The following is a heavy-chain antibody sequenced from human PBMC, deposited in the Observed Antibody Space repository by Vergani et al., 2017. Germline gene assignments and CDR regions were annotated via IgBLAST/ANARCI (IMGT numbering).Heavy chain of an antibody. J-gene: IGHJ4*02. CDR1: GGSFSGYY. Sequence: QVQLQQWGAGLLKPSETLSLTCAVYGGSFSGYYWSWIRQPPGKGLEWIGEINHSGSTNYNPYLKSRVTISVDTSKNQFSLKLSSVTAADTAVYYCARERPRGGSGLPVKDYWGQGTLVTVSS. CDR2: INHSGST. CDR3: ARERPRGGSGLPVKDY. D-gene: IGHD2-15*01. V-gene: IGHV4-34*01.